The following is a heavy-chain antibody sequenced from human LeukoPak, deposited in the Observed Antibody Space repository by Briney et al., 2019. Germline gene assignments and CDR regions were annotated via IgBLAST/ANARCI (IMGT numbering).Heavy chain of an antibody. Sequence: SETLSLTCAISGDFISGSHWWSWVRLPPGKWLEWIGEIFHSGRANYNPSLRSRVTFSLDTSKNQFSLKLNSVTAADTAVYYCARVGLGWCSGCFWYFDLWGRGTLVTVSS. J-gene: IGHJ2*01. CDR1: GDFISGSHW. CDR3: ARVGLGWCSGCFWYFDL. V-gene: IGHV4-4*02. D-gene: IGHD2-21*01. CDR2: IFHSGRA.